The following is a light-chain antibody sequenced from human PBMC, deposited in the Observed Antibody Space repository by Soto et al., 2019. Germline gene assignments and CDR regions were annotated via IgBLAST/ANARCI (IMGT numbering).Light chain of an antibody. J-gene: IGLJ7*01. Sequence: QSVLTQPPSVSGAPGQRVTISCTGSSSNIGAGYDVHWYQQLPGTAPKLLIYGNSNRPSGVPDRFSCSKSGTSASLAITGLQAEDEADYYGQSYDSSLSGAVFGGGTQLTVL. CDR2: GNS. V-gene: IGLV1-40*01. CDR3: QSYDSSLSGAV. CDR1: SSNIGAGYD.